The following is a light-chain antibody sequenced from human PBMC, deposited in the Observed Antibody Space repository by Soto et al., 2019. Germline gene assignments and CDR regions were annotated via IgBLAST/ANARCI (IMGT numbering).Light chain of an antibody. CDR1: QSISSD. V-gene: IGKV1-39*01. J-gene: IGKJ1*01. CDR3: KQSYSTPWT. CDR2: AAS. Sequence: DIQMTQSPSSLSASVGDRVTITCRASQSISSDLNWYQQKPGKAPKLLSYAASSLQSGVPSRFSGSGSGTDFTLTISSLQPADFATYYCKQSYSTPWTFGQGTKVDI.